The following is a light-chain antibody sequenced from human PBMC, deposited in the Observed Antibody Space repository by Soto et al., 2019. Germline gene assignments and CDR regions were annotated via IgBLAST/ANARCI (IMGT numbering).Light chain of an antibody. J-gene: IGKJ3*01. Sequence: DIQMTQSPATLSASVGSRVTITCRASQSISTWLAWYQQKPGKAPNILISKASSLESGVPSRFSGSLSGTEFTLTISSLQTDDFGAYYCQHYRSYPFTFGPGTKVDI. CDR1: QSISTW. V-gene: IGKV1-5*03. CDR3: QHYRSYPFT. CDR2: KAS.